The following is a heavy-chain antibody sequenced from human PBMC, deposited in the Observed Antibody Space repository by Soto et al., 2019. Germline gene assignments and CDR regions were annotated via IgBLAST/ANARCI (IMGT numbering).Heavy chain of an antibody. V-gene: IGHV3-33*01. CDR1: GFTFSSYG. D-gene: IGHD4-17*01. CDR2: IWYDGSNK. Sequence: GGSLRLSCAASGFTFSSYGMHWVRQAPGKGLEWVAVIWYDGSNKYYADSVKGRFTISRDNSKNTLYLQMNSLRAEDTAVYYCARDGPTTVTSDYYYGMDVWGQGTTVTVSS. CDR3: ARDGPTTVTSDYYYGMDV. J-gene: IGHJ6*02.